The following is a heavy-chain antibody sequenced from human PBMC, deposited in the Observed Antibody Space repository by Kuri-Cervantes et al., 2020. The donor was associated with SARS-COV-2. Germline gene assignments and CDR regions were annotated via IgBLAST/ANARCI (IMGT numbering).Heavy chain of an antibody. CDR2: ISSSSTI. CDR1: GFTFSSYS. J-gene: IGHJ6*02. CDR3: AREGYYDSSGYFYYYGMDV. D-gene: IGHD3-22*01. V-gene: IGHV3-48*02. Sequence: GESLKISCAASGFTFSSYSMNWVRQAPGKGLEWVSYISSSSTIYYADSVKGRFTISRDNAKNSLYLQMNSLRDEDTAVYYCAREGYYDSSGYFYYYGMDVWGQGTTVTVSS.